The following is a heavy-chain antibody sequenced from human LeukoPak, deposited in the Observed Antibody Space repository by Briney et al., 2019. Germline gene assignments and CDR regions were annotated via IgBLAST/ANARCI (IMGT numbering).Heavy chain of an antibody. J-gene: IGHJ5*02. CDR2: MNPNSGNT. V-gene: IGHV1-8*02. D-gene: IGHD3-10*01. CDR3: LQYGAGST. CDR1: GYTFTSYA. Sequence: GASVKVSCKASGYTFTSYAMNWVRQAPGQGLEWMGWMNPNSGNTGYAQKFQGRVTVTRNTSISTAYMELSSLRAEDTALYYCLQYGAGSTWGQGTLVTVSS.